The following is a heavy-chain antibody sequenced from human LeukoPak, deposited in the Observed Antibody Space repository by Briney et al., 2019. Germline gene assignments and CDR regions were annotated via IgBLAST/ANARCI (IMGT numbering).Heavy chain of an antibody. CDR3: AKDNGDILTGPFDP. V-gene: IGHV3-9*01. CDR2: ISWNSGSI. D-gene: IGHD3-9*01. CDR1: GFTFDDYA. Sequence: GGSLRLSCAASGFTFDDYAMHWVRQAPGKGLEWVSGISWNSGSIGYADSVKGRFTISRDNAKNSLYLQMNSLRAEDTALYYCAKDNGDILTGPFDPWGQGTLVTVSS. J-gene: IGHJ5*02.